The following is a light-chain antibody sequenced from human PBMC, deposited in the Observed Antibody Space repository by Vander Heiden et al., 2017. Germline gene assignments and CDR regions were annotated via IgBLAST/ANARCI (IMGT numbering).Light chain of an antibody. J-gene: IGKJ1*01. V-gene: IGKV1-5*03. CDR1: QSISSL. Sequence: DVPMTQSPSTLSASVGDRVTITCRASQSISSLLAWYQQKPGKAPKLLISKASNLESRVPSRFSGSGSGTEFTLTISSLQPDDFAAYYCQQYCCYPWTFGQGTKVEIK. CDR2: KAS. CDR3: QQYCCYPWT.